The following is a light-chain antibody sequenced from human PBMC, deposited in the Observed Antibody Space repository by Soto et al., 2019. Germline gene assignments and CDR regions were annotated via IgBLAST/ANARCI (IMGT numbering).Light chain of an antibody. Sequence: QSVLAQPASVSGSPGQSITISCTGTTSDIAGYNYVSWYQQHPGKAPKLLIYEVTSRASGVSHRFSGSKSGNTASLTISGLQADDEAEYYCNSYTSASFYVFGTGTKLTVL. CDR1: TSDIAGYNY. J-gene: IGLJ1*01. CDR3: NSYTSASFYV. CDR2: EVT. V-gene: IGLV2-14*01.